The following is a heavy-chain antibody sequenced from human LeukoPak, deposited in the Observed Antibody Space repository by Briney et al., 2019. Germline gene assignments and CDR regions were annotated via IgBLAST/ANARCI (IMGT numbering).Heavy chain of an antibody. V-gene: IGHV3-23*01. CDR1: GFTFSSYA. CDR3: AKGRYGSGSYYNARGSKFDY. D-gene: IGHD3-10*01. Sequence: GGSLRLSCAASGFTFSSYAMSWVRQAPGKGLEWVSAISGSGGSTYYADSVKGRFTISRDNSKNTLYLQMNSLRAEDTAVYYCAKGRYGSGSYYNARGSKFDYWGQGTLVTVSS. J-gene: IGHJ4*02. CDR2: ISGSGGST.